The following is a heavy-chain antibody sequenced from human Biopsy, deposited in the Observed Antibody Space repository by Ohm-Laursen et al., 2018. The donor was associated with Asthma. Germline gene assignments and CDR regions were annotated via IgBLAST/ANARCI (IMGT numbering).Heavy chain of an antibody. CDR1: GYNFISFA. Sequence: SVKVSCKASGYNFISFAIHWVRQAPGQRLEWMGWVNTGNGATKYSQKFQGRVTITRDTSASTAYMELRSLRSEDTATYYCARTCYDFLTGQVKDVFGVWGQGTMVTVSS. CDR2: VNTGNGAT. D-gene: IGHD3-9*01. J-gene: IGHJ3*01. CDR3: ARTCYDFLTGQVKDVFGV. V-gene: IGHV1-3*04.